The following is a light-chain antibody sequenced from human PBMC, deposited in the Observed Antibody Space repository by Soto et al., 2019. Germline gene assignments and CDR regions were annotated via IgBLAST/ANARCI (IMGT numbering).Light chain of an antibody. CDR2: EDN. Sequence: QSALTQPPSASGSPGQSVTISCTGTSSDVGGYNLVSWYQHHPGKAPKFIIYEDNKRPSGVSNRFSGSKSGNTASLTISGLQAEDEADYYCCAFVRSNALLFGGGTKLTVL. CDR1: SSDVGGYNL. J-gene: IGLJ2*01. CDR3: CAFVRSNALL. V-gene: IGLV2-23*01.